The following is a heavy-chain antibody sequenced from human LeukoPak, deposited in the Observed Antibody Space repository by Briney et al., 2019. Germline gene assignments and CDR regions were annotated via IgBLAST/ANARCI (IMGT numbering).Heavy chain of an antibody. Sequence: GGSLRLSCVASGFTFSDKWMSWVRQAPGKGPEWVASIKKDGSQKYYGDSVKGRFTISRDNAQNSLYLQMNSLRVEDTAIYSCARVGWELLNLHFDPWGQGTLVTVSS. CDR3: ARVGWELLNLHFDP. CDR1: GFTFSDKW. D-gene: IGHD1-26*01. V-gene: IGHV3-7*03. J-gene: IGHJ5*02. CDR2: IKKDGSQK.